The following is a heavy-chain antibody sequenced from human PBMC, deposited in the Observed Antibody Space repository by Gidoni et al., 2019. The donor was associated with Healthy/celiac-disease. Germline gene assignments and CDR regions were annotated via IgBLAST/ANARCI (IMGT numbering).Heavy chain of an antibody. V-gene: IGHV5-51*01. D-gene: IGHD4-17*01. CDR1: GYRFTSYW. J-gene: IGHJ3*02. CDR3: VKDGDYVGDI. Sequence: EVQLVQSGAEVKKPGESQKISGKGSGYRFTSYWIGGVRQMPGKGTEWMGIISPGDADTRYSPSFQGQVTISADKSISTAYLQWSSLKASDTAMYYCVKDGDYVGDIWGQGTMVTVSS. CDR2: ISPGDADT.